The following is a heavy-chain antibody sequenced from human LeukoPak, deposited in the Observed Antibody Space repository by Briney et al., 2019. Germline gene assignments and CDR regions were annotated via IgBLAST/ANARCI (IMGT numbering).Heavy chain of an antibody. CDR3: ARHVDCKSDCTLDY. J-gene: IGHJ4*02. CDR1: RYSFSNYW. CDR2: IYPGDSDT. Sequence: GESLKISCKGFRYSFSNYWIGWVRQMPGKGLEWMGIIYPGDSDTRYSPSFQGQVTISADKSISTAYLQWSSPTTSDTAMYYCARHVDCKSDCTLDYWGQGTLVTVSS. V-gene: IGHV5-51*01. D-gene: IGHD2-21*02.